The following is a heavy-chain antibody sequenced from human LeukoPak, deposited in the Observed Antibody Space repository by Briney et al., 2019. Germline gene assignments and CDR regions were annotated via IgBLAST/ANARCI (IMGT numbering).Heavy chain of an antibody. J-gene: IGHJ4*02. CDR3: AKGDVVRGVIPRY. Sequence: GAPRTPFGTSWFTLSRYCNSWGRPGPGEGLEWVSAISGSGGSTYYADSVKGRFTISRDNSKNTLYLQMNSLRAEDTAVYYCAKGDVVRGVIPRYWGQGTLVTVSS. CDR2: ISGSGGST. CDR1: WFTLSRYC. D-gene: IGHD3-10*01. V-gene: IGHV3-23*01.